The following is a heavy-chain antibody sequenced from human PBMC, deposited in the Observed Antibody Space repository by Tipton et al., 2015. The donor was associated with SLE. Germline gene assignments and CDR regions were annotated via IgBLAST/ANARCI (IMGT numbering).Heavy chain of an antibody. Sequence: TLSLTCTVSGGSIRNYYWSWIRQSPGRGLEWIGCIHYSGSTHYNPSLKSLVTISIDMSKNQFSLKLNSVTAADTAVYFCARRSASRSHYNAYYYDYMDVWGKGTTVTVSS. J-gene: IGHJ6*03. D-gene: IGHD3-10*01. V-gene: IGHV4-59*01. CDR1: GGSIRNYY. CDR3: ARRSASRSHYNAYYYDYMDV. CDR2: IHYSGST.